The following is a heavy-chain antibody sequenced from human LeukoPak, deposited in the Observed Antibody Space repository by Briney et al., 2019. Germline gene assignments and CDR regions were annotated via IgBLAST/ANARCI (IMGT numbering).Heavy chain of an antibody. CDR1: GFTFSSYA. D-gene: IGHD4-23*01. CDR2: IYYDGSTK. J-gene: IGHJ4*02. Sequence: GGSLRLSCVASGFTFSSYAMHWVRQAPGKGLDWVSVIYYDGSTKYYADSVKGRFTIPRDNSKNTLFLQVNSLRSEDTGVYYCARRAVAFDCWGQGTLVTVSS. V-gene: IGHV3-30-3*01. CDR3: ARRAVAFDC.